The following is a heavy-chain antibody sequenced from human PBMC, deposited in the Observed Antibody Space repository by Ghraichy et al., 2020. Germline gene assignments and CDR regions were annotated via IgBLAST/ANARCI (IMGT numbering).Heavy chain of an antibody. CDR1: GFIFGSYE. CDR3: ARRATLTYYAMDV. V-gene: IGHV3-48*03. J-gene: IGHJ6*02. CDR2: INYDGRVI. D-gene: IGHD5-24*01. Sequence: GGSLRLSCAASGFIFGSYEMNWVRQAPGRGLEWVSYINYDGRVIHYADSVRGRVTLSRDNARNSLYLQMNSLRAEDTAIYYCARRATLTYYAMDVWGQGTTVTVSS.